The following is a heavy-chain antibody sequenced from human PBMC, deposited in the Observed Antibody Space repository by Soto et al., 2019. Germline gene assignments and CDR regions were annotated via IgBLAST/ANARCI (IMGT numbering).Heavy chain of an antibody. Sequence: GGSLRLSCAASGFTFRSYGMHWVRQAPGKGLEWVAVISHDGSNKYYADSVKGRFTISRDNSKNTLYLQMNSLRAEDTAVYYCAKVITSAYYYYYGMDVWGQGTTVTVS. D-gene: IGHD3-22*01. CDR2: ISHDGSNK. CDR3: AKVITSAYYYYYGMDV. J-gene: IGHJ6*02. CDR1: GFTFRSYG. V-gene: IGHV3-30*18.